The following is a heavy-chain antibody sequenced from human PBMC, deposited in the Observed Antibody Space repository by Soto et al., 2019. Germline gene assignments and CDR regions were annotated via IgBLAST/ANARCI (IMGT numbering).Heavy chain of an antibody. V-gene: IGHV1-18*01. CDR1: GYTFTGYG. CDR3: GRDGSGGIIES. CDR2: MRVFNGNT. Sequence: QVQLVQSGAEVKKPGASVKVSCKTSGYTFTGYGINWVRQAPGHGLEWMGWMRVFNGNTKYGQKIQDRVIMTTDTSTSTAYMEMRSLRSDDTAVYFCGRDGSGGIIESWGQGTMLIVS. D-gene: IGHD2-15*01. J-gene: IGHJ3*01.